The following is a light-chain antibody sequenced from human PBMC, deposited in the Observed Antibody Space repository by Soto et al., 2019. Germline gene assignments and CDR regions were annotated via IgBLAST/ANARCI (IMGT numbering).Light chain of an antibody. J-gene: IGLJ3*02. CDR3: TSYAGSNLWV. CDR1: SSDVGAYNY. V-gene: IGLV2-8*01. CDR2: EVS. Sequence: QSALTQPPSASGSPGQSVTISCTGTSSDVGAYNYVSWYQQYPGKAPKLMIYEVSKRPSGVPDRFSGSKSGKTASLTVSGLQPEDEADYYCTSYAGSNLWVFGGGTKVTVL.